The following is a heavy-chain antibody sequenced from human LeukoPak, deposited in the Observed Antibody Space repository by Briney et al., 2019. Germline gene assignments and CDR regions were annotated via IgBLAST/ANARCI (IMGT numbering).Heavy chain of an antibody. CDR3: ARVGSTVTTFSFDY. V-gene: IGHV3-21*01. Sequence: GGSLRLSCAASGFIFSSYSMNWVRQAPGKGLEWVSSISSSSSYIYYADSVKGRFTISRDNAKNSLYLQMNSLRAEDTAVYYCARVGSTVTTFSFDYWGQGTLVTVSS. CDR1: GFIFSSYS. D-gene: IGHD4-17*01. J-gene: IGHJ4*02. CDR2: ISSSSSYI.